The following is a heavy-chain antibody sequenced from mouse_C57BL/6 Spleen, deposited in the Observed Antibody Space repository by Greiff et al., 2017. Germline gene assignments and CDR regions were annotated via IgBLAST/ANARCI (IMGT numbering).Heavy chain of an antibody. Sequence: VQLQQSGAELVRPGTSVKVSCKASGYAFTNYLIEWVKQRPGQGLEWIGVINPGSGGTNYNEKFKGKATLTSDKSSSTAYMELSSLTSEDSAVYFCARRGADWGQGTTLTVSS. CDR3: ARRGAD. V-gene: IGHV1-54*01. CDR1: GYAFTNYL. CDR2: INPGSGGT. J-gene: IGHJ2*01.